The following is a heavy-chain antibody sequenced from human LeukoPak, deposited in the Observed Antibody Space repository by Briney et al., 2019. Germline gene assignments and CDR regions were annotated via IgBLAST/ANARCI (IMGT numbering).Heavy chain of an antibody. D-gene: IGHD2-15*01. Sequence: GGSLRLSCSASGFPFSSYAMHWVRQAPGKGLEYVSAISDSGGSTYYADSVKGRFTTSRDNSKKTLHLQMSSLRAEDTAVYFCVRGYSFGPYGMDVWGQGTTVTVSS. CDR3: VRGYSFGPYGMDV. CDR1: GFPFSSYA. J-gene: IGHJ6*02. V-gene: IGHV3-64D*09. CDR2: ISDSGGST.